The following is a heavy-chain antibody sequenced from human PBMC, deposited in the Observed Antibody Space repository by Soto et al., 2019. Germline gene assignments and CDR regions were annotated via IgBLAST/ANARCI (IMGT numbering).Heavy chain of an antibody. CDR1: GFTFSNYS. D-gene: IGHD3-22*01. Sequence: RLSCAASGFTFSNYSMTWVRQAAGKGLEWVSSISGPGGSTYYADSVQGQVTISADKSISTAYLQWSSLKASDTAMYYCARQPFYDSSGYPNWFDPWGQGTLVTAPQ. CDR3: ARQPFYDSSGYPNWFDP. V-gene: IGHV3-23*01. J-gene: IGHJ5*02. CDR2: ISGPGGST.